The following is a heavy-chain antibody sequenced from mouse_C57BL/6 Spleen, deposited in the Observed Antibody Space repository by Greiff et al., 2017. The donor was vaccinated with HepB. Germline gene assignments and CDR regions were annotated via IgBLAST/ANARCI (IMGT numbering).Heavy chain of an antibody. CDR1: GYTFTSYW. D-gene: IGHD4-1*01. J-gene: IGHJ1*03. V-gene: IGHV1-53*01. CDR3: ARQGNWGLHWYFDV. Sequence: QVQLQQPGTELVKPGASVKLSCKASGYTFTSYWMHWVKQRPGQGLEWIGNINPSNGGTNYNEKFKSKATLTVDKSSSTAYMQLSSLTSEDSAVYYCARQGNWGLHWYFDVWGTGTTVTVSS. CDR2: INPSNGGT.